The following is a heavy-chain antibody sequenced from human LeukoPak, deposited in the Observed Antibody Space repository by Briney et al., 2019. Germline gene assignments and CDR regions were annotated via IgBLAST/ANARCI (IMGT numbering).Heavy chain of an antibody. V-gene: IGHV3-30*02. CDR3: AKDGITDVLTGYYLDS. Sequence: SGGSLRLSCATSGFSFSSYGIHWVRQAPGKGLEWVTFIRYDASKAYYADSVKGRFTISRDNSKNTVFLHLSSLRPEDTAIYYCAKDGITDVLTGYYLDSWGQGSLVTVSS. J-gene: IGHJ4*02. D-gene: IGHD3-9*01. CDR1: GFSFSSYG. CDR2: IRYDASKA.